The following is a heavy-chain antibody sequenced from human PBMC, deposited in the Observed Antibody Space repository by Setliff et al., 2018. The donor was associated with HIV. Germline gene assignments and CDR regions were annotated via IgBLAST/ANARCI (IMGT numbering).Heavy chain of an antibody. D-gene: IGHD3-22*01. CDR1: GYSFTDYY. CDR3: ARGMDYYDTSGYYQYYFDY. Sequence: ASVKVSCKASGYSFTDYYIHWVRQAPGQGLEWMGWINPKSDGTDYAQKFQGWITMTRDTSISTAYMELSRLRSDDTAVYYCARGMDYYDTSGYYQYYFDYWGQGTLVTVSS. V-gene: IGHV1-2*04. J-gene: IGHJ4*02. CDR2: INPKSDGT.